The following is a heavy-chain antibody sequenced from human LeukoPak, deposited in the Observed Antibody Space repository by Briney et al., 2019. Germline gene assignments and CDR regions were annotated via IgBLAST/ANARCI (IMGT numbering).Heavy chain of an antibody. J-gene: IGHJ3*02. CDR3: ARDGRFQGGFCSGGGCLAFDI. CDR1: GGSISSNTW. V-gene: IGHV4-4*01. D-gene: IGHD2-15*01. CDR2: IYHSGST. Sequence: SETLSLTCAVSGGSISSNTWWSWVRQPPGKGLEWIGEIYHSGSTNYNPSLKSRVTISVDKSMNQFSLKLNSVTAADAAVYCCARDGRFQGGFCSGGGCLAFDIWGQGTMVTVSS.